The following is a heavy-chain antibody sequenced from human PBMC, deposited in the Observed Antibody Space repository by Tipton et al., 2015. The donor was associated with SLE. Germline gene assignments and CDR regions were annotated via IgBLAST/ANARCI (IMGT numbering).Heavy chain of an antibody. CDR2: IDYSGTT. V-gene: IGHV4-59*01. CDR3: ARMEDTFLDY. Sequence: TLSLTCTVSGGSLRSYYWSWIRQPRGKGLEWIGYIDYSGTTNYHPSLKSRVTILEDTSKNQFSLKLSSVTAADTAVYYCARMEDTFLDYWGQGTLVTVSS. D-gene: IGHD2-15*01. J-gene: IGHJ4*02. CDR1: GGSLRSYY.